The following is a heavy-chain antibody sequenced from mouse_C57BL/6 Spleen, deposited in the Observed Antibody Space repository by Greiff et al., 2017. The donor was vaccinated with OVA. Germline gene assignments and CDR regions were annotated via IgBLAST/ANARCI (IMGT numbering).Heavy chain of an antibody. J-gene: IGHJ3*01. D-gene: IGHD2-4*01. CDR2: IWTGGGT. CDR3: ARNKAYDYDSFAY. CDR1: GFSLTSYA. V-gene: IGHV2-9-1*01. Sequence: VKLMESGPGLVAPSQSLSITCTVSGFSLTSYAISWVRQPPGKGLEWLGVIWTGGGTNYNSALKSRLSISKDNPKSQVFLKMNSLQTDDTARYYCARNKAYDYDSFAYWGQGTLVTVSA.